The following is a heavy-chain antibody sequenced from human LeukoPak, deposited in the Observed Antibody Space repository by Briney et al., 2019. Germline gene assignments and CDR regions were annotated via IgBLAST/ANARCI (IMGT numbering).Heavy chain of an antibody. D-gene: IGHD3-22*01. J-gene: IGHJ4*02. CDR2: IKQDGSEK. Sequence: PGGSLRLSCAASGFTFSTYWMSWVRQAPGKGLEWVANIKQDGSEKYYVDSVKGRFTITRDNAKNLLYLQMNSLRAEDTAVYYCARDIDGYYYGTIGSFLWFDYWGQGAQVTVSS. V-gene: IGHV3-7*01. CDR1: GFTFSTYW. CDR3: ARDIDGYYYGTIGSFLWFDY.